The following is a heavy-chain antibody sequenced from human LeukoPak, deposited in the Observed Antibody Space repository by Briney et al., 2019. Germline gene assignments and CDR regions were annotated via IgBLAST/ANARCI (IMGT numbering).Heavy chain of an antibody. D-gene: IGHD2-8*02. CDR1: GFTFGNFW. V-gene: IGHV3-7*02. CDR3: VRLFGGVTTIDY. Sequence: ARSLRLSCAASGFTFGNFWKCWVRPAPGRGLQWVSITEGYGSLPYYVDSPKGRFTISRDNARNPLYLQISSLRADDKAVYFCVRLFGGVTTIDYWGQGALVTVSS. CDR2: TEGYGSLP. J-gene: IGHJ4*02.